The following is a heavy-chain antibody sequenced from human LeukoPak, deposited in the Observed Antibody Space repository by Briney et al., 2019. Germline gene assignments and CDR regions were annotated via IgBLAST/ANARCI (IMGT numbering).Heavy chain of an antibody. CDR1: GDSINSLDL. V-gene: IGHV4-4*02. CDR2: MYLSGTT. D-gene: IGHD3-22*01. Sequence: SETLSLTCTVSGDSINSLDLWSWVRQPPGKGLGGIGEMYLSGTTHSNPSVKRRVTISIDKSKTQFFLNLSSVTAADTAVYYCAGLVGRYSSGLYYYYFDYWGQGTLVTVSS. CDR3: AGLVGRYSSGLYYYYFDY. J-gene: IGHJ4*02.